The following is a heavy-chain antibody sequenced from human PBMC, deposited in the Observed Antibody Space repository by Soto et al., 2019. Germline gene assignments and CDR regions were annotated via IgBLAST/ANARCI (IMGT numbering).Heavy chain of an antibody. J-gene: IGHJ3*02. CDR1: GFTFSSHG. Sequence: QVQLVESGGGVVQPGRSLRLSCAASGFTFSSHGMHWVRQAPGKGLEWVAVIWYDGSHEFYADSVKGRFTISRENSKNTLFLQMNSLRAEDTAVYYCARDWENAFDIWGQGTMVTVSS. V-gene: IGHV3-33*01. CDR3: ARDWENAFDI. D-gene: IGHD1-26*01. CDR2: IWYDGSHE.